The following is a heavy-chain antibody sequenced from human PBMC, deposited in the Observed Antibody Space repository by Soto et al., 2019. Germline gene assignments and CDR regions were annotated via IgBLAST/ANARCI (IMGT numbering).Heavy chain of an antibody. D-gene: IGHD6-19*01. Sequence: QVQLMESGGGVVQPGRSLRLSCAASGFTFSSYAMHWVRQAPGKGLEWVAVISYDGSNKYYADSVKGRFTISRDNSKNTLYLQMNSLRAEDTAVYYCARDVAVAGTGYFDYWGQGTLVTVSS. J-gene: IGHJ4*02. CDR2: ISYDGSNK. V-gene: IGHV3-30-3*01. CDR1: GFTFSSYA. CDR3: ARDVAVAGTGYFDY.